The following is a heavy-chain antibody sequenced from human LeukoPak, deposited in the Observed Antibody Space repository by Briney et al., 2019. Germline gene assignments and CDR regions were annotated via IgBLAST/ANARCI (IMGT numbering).Heavy chain of an antibody. V-gene: IGHV3-23*01. CDR2: SGGST. D-gene: IGHD2-15*01. J-gene: IGHJ4*02. CDR3: AKAPNKLGYCSGGSCYWIDY. CDR1: GFTFSSYA. Sequence: AGGSLRLSCAASGFTFSSYAMSWVRQAPGKGLEWVSSSGGSTYYAESVKGRFTISRDNSKNTLYLQMSSLRAEDTAVYYCAKAPNKLGYCSGGSCYWIDYWGQGTLVTVSS.